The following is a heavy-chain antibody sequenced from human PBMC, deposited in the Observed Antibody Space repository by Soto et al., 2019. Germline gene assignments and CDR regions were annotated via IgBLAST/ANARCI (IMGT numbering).Heavy chain of an antibody. Sequence: SETLSLTCLVSGQYIKSNFWWAWVRQSPGKDLEWIGEIYHSGSAIYTPSLENRVTLSVDMSTNQFSLKLTSVSATDTAVYYCARCPSHYDPNWFDAWGQGTLVTVSS. CDR1: GQYIKSNFW. CDR3: ARCPSHYDPNWFDA. CDR2: IYHSGSA. V-gene: IGHV4-4*02. D-gene: IGHD4-4*01. J-gene: IGHJ5*02.